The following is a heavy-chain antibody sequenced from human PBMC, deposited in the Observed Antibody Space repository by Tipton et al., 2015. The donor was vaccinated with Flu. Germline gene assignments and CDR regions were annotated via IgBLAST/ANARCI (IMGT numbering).Heavy chain of an antibody. CDR3: AKSQVGDNSWIDY. V-gene: IGHV3-23*01. D-gene: IGHD1-26*01. CDR2: ISTGRGTT. J-gene: IGHJ4*02. CDR1: GLTFSTHA. Sequence: SLRLSCVASGLTFSTHAMNWVRQVPGTGLEWVSTISTGRGTTYYADSVKGRFTISRDNSKNTLDLQMNGLMAEDTAVYYCAKSQVGDNSWIDYWGQGTLVTVSS.